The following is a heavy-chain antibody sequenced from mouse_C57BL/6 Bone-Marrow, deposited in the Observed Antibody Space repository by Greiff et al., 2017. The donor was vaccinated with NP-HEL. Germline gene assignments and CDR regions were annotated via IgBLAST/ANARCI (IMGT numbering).Heavy chain of an antibody. D-gene: IGHD4-1*01. V-gene: IGHV14-1*01. CDR1: GFNIKDYY. Sequence: VQLQQSGAELVRPGASVKLSCTASGFNIKDYYMHWVKQRPEQGLEWIGRIDPEDGDTEYAPKFQGKATMTADTSSNTAYLQLSSLTSEDTAVYYCARGMGRRYFDYWGQGTTLTVSS. CDR2: IDPEDGDT. CDR3: ARGMGRRYFDY. J-gene: IGHJ2*01.